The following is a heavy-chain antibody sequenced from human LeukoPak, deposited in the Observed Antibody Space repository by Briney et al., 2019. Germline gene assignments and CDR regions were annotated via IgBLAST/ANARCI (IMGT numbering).Heavy chain of an antibody. J-gene: IGHJ4*02. D-gene: IGHD1-1*01. Sequence: GGSLRLSCAASGFTFSSYAMHWVRQAPGKGLEWVAVISDDGGKKYYADSVKGRFTISRDNSKNTLYLQMNSLRGEDTAFYYCARDWVPRIWGQGTLVTVSS. CDR2: ISDDGGKK. CDR1: GFTFSSYA. V-gene: IGHV3-30*04. CDR3: ARDWVPRI.